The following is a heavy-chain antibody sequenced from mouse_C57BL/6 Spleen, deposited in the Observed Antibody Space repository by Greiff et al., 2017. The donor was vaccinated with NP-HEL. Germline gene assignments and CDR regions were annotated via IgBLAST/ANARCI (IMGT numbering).Heavy chain of an antibody. J-gene: IGHJ4*01. D-gene: IGHD1-1*01. Sequence: EVQLVESGGGLVQPKGSLKLSCAASGFTFNTYAMHWVRQAPGKGLEWVARIRSKSSNYATYYADSVKDRFTISRDDSQSMLYLQMNNLKTEDTAMYYCVSHLQRSRYYAMDYWGQGTSVTVSS. V-gene: IGHV10-3*01. CDR2: IRSKSSNYAT. CDR1: GFTFNTYA. CDR3: VSHLQRSRYYAMDY.